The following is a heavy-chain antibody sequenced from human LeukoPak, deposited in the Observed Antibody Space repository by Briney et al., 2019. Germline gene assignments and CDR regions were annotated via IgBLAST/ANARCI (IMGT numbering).Heavy chain of an antibody. V-gene: IGHV1-2*06. CDR2: INLNSGGT. CDR1: GYTFTGYY. CDR3: ARVQLRSLKWLSST. D-gene: IGHD3-3*01. Sequence: ASVKVSCKASGYTFTGYYMHWVRQAPGQGLEWMGRINLNSGGTNYAQKFQGRVTMTRDTSISTAYMELSRLRSDDTAVYYCARVQLRSLKWLSSTWGQGTLGTVSS. J-gene: IGHJ5*02.